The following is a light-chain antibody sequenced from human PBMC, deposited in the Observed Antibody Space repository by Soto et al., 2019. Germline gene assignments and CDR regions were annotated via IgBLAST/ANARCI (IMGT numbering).Light chain of an antibody. CDR1: QSISSW. CDR2: DAS. Sequence: DIHMTQSPSTLSGRVGGRVTITCRASQSISSWLAWYQQKPGKAPKLLIYDASSLESGVPSRFSGSGSETEFTLTISRLQPDDFATYFCHSRAFGQGTRLEIK. J-gene: IGKJ5*01. V-gene: IGKV1-5*01. CDR3: HSRA.